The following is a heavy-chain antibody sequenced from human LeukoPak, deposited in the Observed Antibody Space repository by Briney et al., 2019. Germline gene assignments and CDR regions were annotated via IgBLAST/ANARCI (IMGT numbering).Heavy chain of an antibody. Sequence: PGGSLRLSCAASGFTFSDYYMSWIRQASGKGLEWVSYISNSGSTTYYADSVKGRFTISRDNAKNSLYLQMNSLRAEDTAVYYCARVGSIAAAGTVDYWGQGTLVAVSS. D-gene: IGHD6-13*01. V-gene: IGHV3-11*04. CDR1: GFTFSDYY. CDR3: ARVGSIAAAGTVDY. J-gene: IGHJ4*02. CDR2: ISNSGSTT.